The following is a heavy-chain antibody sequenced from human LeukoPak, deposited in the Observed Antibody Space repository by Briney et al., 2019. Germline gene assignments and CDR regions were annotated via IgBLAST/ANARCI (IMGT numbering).Heavy chain of an antibody. V-gene: IGHV3-30*02. CDR2: IRSDGSNK. Sequence: GGSLRLSCAASGFTFSNYGMHWVRQAPGKGLEWVAFIRSDGSNKYYADSVKGRFTISRDNSKSTLSLQMNSLRAEDTAIYYCETYRQVLLPFESWGQGTLVTVSS. CDR3: ETYRQVLLPFES. J-gene: IGHJ4*02. CDR1: GFTFSNYG. D-gene: IGHD2-8*02.